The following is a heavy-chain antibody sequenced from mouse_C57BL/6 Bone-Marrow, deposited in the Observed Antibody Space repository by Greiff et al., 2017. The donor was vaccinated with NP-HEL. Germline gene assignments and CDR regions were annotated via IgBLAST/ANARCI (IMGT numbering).Heavy chain of an antibody. V-gene: IGHV1-4*01. D-gene: IGHD1-1*01. CDR1: GYTFTSYT. CDR3: ARDGSSFYAMDY. J-gene: IGHJ4*01. CDR2: INPSSGYT. Sequence: HVQLQQSGAELARPGASVKMSCKASGYTFTSYTMHWVKQRPGQGLEWIGYINPSSGYTKYNQKFKDKATLTADKSSSTAYMQLSSLTSEDSAVYYCARDGSSFYAMDYWGQGTSVTVSS.